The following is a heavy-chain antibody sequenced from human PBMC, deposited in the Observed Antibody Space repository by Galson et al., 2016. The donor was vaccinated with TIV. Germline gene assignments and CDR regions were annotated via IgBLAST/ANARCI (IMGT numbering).Heavy chain of an antibody. V-gene: IGHV3-30*19. CDR3: ARDAFLGSPDYFDF. Sequence: SLRLSCAASGFTFSSYEIHWVRQAPGKGLEWVAVISPDERIKLYAKSVTGRFTISRDSSNNMLYLQMNSLRAEDTALYYCARDAFLGSPDYFDFWGQGTLVTVSS. CDR1: GFTFSSYE. J-gene: IGHJ4*02. CDR2: ISPDERIK. D-gene: IGHD3-3*02.